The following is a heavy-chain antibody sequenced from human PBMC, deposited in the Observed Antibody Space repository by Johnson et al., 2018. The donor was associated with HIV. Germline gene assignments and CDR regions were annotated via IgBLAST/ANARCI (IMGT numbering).Heavy chain of an antibody. CDR3: ARDPSNSRGWLGDAFDI. Sequence: VQLVESGGGLVQPGGSLRLSCAASGITVGTNYMSWVRQAPGKGLEWVSVIFSVGDVYYADSVKGRFTISRDNSKNTLFLQMNTLRAEDTAVYYCARDPSNSRGWLGDAFDIWGQGTMVTVSS. J-gene: IGHJ3*02. CDR1: GITVGTNY. V-gene: IGHV3-66*02. CDR2: IFSVGDV. D-gene: IGHD2/OR15-2a*01.